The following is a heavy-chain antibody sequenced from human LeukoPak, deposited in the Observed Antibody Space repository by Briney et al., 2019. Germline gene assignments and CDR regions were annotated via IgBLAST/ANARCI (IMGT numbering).Heavy chain of an antibody. Sequence: PGGSLRLSCVASRFTFSNYWMSWVRQAPGKGLEWVANINQDGSKKRYADSMKGRFTISRDNAKESLYLQLNSLRAEDTAVYYCARTTTFAPHFDYWGQGTLVTVSS. CDR3: ARTTTFAPHFDY. D-gene: IGHD1-1*01. J-gene: IGHJ4*02. V-gene: IGHV3-7*01. CDR1: RFTFSNYW. CDR2: INQDGSKK.